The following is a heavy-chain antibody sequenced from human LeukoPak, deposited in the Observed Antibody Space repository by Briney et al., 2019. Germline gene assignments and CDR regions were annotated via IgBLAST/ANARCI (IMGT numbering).Heavy chain of an antibody. CDR3: AREQSGYDVKKYYYYMDV. CDR1: GFTFSDYY. D-gene: IGHD5-12*01. V-gene: IGHV3-11*04. Sequence: GGSLRLSCAASGFTFSDYYMGWIRQAPGKGLQWVSYISNSGSSIYYADFVKGRFTISRDNAKNSLYLQMNSLRAEDTAVYYCAREQSGYDVKKYYYYMDVWGKGTTVTVSS. CDR2: ISNSGSSI. J-gene: IGHJ6*03.